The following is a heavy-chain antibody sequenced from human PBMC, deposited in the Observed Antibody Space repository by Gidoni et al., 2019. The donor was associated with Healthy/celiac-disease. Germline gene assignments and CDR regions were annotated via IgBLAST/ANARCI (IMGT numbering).Heavy chain of an antibody. V-gene: IGHV3-11*01. D-gene: IGHD2-15*01. J-gene: IGHJ6*02. CDR3: ASLASFPSGGIGDADQSEYYYYGMDV. CDR2: ISSSGSTI. CDR1: GFTFSDYY. Sequence: QVQLVESGGGLVKPGGSLSLSCAASGFTFSDYYMSWIRQAPGKGLEWVSYISSSGSTIYYADAVKGRFTISRDNAKNSLYLQMNSLRAEDTAVYYCASLASFPSGGIGDADQSEYYYYGMDVWGQGTTVTVSS.